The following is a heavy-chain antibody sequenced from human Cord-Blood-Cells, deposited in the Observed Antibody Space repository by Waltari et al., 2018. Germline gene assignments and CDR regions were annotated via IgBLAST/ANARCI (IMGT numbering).Heavy chain of an antibody. CDR1: GGSFSGYY. Sequence: QVQLQQWGAGLLKPPETLSLTCAVYGGSFSGYYWSWIRQPPGKGLEWIGEINHSGSTNYNPSLKSRVTISVDTSKNQFSLKLSSVTAADTAVYYCASVRGYDFWSGYFNWFDPWGQGTLVTVSS. D-gene: IGHD3-3*01. CDR2: INHSGST. CDR3: ASVRGYDFWSGYFNWFDP. V-gene: IGHV4-34*01. J-gene: IGHJ5*02.